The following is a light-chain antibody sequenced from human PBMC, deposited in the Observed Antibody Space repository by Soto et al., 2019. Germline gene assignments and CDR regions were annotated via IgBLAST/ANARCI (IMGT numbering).Light chain of an antibody. J-gene: IGLJ2*01. V-gene: IGLV2-23*02. CDR2: EVN. CDR1: SSDVGSYNL. Sequence: QPASVSGSSGQSITISCTGTSSDVGSYNLVSWFQQHPGKAPRLMIYEVNKRPSGVSNRFSGSKSGYTASLTISGLQAEDEAEYYCCSFAGTTTYVLFGGGTKLTVL. CDR3: CSFAGTTTYVL.